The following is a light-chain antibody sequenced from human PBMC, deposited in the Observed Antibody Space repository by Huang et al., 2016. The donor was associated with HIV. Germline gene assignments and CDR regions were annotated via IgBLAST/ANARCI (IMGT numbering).Light chain of an antibody. J-gene: IGKJ1*01. CDR3: LQDYSVPQT. CDR2: WAT. Sequence: DIVMTQSLDSLAVSPGERATINCTSSQSLLYSLSKKNYLAWFQQNPGRPPKLLIYWATTRESGVPDRFSGSGSGTDCTLTINNLQAEDVAVYFCLQDYSVPQTFGHGTKVEIK. CDR1: QSLLYSLSKKNY. V-gene: IGKV4-1*01.